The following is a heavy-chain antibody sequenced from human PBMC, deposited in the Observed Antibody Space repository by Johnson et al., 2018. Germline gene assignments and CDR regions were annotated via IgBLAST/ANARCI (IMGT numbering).Heavy chain of an antibody. CDR3: AIDIGSYYGFHI. Sequence: QVQLVQSGAEVKKPGSSVKVSCMASGVTISSNAISWVRQAPGQGLEWLGVIIPIFGTTFYAQQLQGRVTIIADESTNTASMELSSLRSEDTALYYCAIDIGSYYGFHIWGQGTMVTVFS. J-gene: IGHJ3*02. D-gene: IGHD1-26*01. CDR2: IIPIFGTT. CDR1: GVTISSNA. V-gene: IGHV1-69*12.